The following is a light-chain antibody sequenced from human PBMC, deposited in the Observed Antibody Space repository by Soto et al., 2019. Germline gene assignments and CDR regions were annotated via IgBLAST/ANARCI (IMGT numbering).Light chain of an antibody. CDR1: QGISNS. CDR3: QQLDSYPLT. J-gene: IGKJ5*01. CDR2: IAS. Sequence: SVGDRVTITCRASQGISNSLAWYQQKPGKAPKLLIYIASTLQSGVPPRFSGSGFGTDFTLTISSLQPEDFATYYCQQLDSYPLTFGQGTRLEIK. V-gene: IGKV1-9*01.